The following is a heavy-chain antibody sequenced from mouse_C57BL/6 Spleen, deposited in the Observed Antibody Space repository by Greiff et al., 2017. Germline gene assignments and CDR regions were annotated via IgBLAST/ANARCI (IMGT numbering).Heavy chain of an antibody. CDR2: IYPGDGDT. CDR3: ARGNRGYFDY. J-gene: IGHJ2*01. Sequence: VMLVESGAELVKPGASVKISCKASGYAFSSYWMNWVKQRPGKGLEWIGQIYPGDGDTNYNGKFKGKATLTADKSSSTAYMQLSSLTSEDSAVYFCARGNRGYFDYWGQGTTLTVSS. CDR1: GYAFSSYW. V-gene: IGHV1-80*01.